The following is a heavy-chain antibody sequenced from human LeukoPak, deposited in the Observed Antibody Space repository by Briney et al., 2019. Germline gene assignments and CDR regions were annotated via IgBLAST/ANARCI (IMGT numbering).Heavy chain of an antibody. Sequence: GRSLRLSCAASGFTFSSYAMHWVRQAPGKGLEWVAVISYDVSNKYYADSVKGRFTISRDNSKNTLYLQMNSLRAEDTAVYYCARLASSSWPLYYYGMDVWGQGTTVTVSS. CDR2: ISYDVSNK. CDR1: GFTFSSYA. CDR3: ARLASSSWPLYYYGMDV. J-gene: IGHJ6*02. D-gene: IGHD6-13*01. V-gene: IGHV3-30*04.